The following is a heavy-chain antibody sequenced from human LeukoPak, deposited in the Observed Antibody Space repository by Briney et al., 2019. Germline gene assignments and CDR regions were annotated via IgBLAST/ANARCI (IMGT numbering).Heavy chain of an antibody. D-gene: IGHD3-22*01. V-gene: IGHV3-48*04. CDR1: GFTLSRYR. J-gene: IGHJ3*01. Sequence: GGSLRLSCAGSGFTLSRYRMNCVRQAPGKGREWVSYISMSGSTEYYADSVKGRFTISRDNAKNSLYLQMNSLRAEDTAVYYCARGRYYYDSSGYSARDAFDLWGQGTMVPVSS. CDR3: ARGRYYYDSSGYSARDAFDL. CDR2: ISMSGSTE.